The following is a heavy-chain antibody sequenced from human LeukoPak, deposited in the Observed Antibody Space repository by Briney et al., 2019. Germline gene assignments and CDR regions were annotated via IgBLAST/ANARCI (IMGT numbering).Heavy chain of an antibody. CDR2: IYYSGST. D-gene: IGHD1-26*01. Sequence: SETLSLTCTVSGGSISSSSYYWGWIRQPPGKGLEWIGSIYYSGSTYYNPSLKSRVTISVDTSKNQFSLKLSSVTAADTAVYYCARAYSGSYYAGDYFDYWGQGTLVTVSS. V-gene: IGHV4-39*07. CDR3: ARAYSGSYYAGDYFDY. CDR1: GGSISSSSYY. J-gene: IGHJ4*02.